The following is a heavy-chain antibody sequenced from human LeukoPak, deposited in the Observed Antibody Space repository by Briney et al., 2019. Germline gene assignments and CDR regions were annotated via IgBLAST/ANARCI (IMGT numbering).Heavy chain of an antibody. V-gene: IGHV4-38-2*02. CDR3: ARENCSGGSCYGVDY. D-gene: IGHD2-15*01. CDR2: ISHGATT. CDR1: GHSISSPYY. Sequence: SETLSLTCTVSGHSISSPYYWAWIRQPPGKGLEWIGSISHGATTYYKPSLKSRLTISIDVSKNHFSLELTSVTATDTAVYYCARENCSGGSCYGVDYWGQGTLVTVSS. J-gene: IGHJ4*02.